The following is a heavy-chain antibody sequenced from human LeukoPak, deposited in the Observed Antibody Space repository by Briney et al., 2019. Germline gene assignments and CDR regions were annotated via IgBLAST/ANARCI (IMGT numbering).Heavy chain of an antibody. CDR2: ISGSGGST. V-gene: IGHV3-23*01. J-gene: IGHJ6*02. D-gene: IGHD5-18*01. CDR1: GFTFSSYA. CDR3: AKDGGIQRAFWYYGMDV. Sequence: GGSLRLSCAASGFTFSSYAISWVRQAPGKGLEWVSAISGSGGSTYYADSVKGRFTISRDNSKNTLYLQMNSLRAEDTAVYYCAKDGGIQRAFWYYGMDVWGQGTTVTVSS.